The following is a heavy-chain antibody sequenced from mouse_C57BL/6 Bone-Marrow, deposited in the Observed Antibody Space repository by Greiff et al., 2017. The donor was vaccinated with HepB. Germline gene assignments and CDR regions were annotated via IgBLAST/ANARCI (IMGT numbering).Heavy chain of an antibody. CDR2: ISSGGSYT. V-gene: IGHV5-6*01. CDR1: GFTFSSYG. Sequence: EVQRVESGGDLVKPGGSLKLSCAASGFTFSSYGMSWVRQTPDKRLEWVATISSGGSYTYYPDSVKGRFTISRDNAKNTLYLQMSSLKSEDTAMYYCASLITTVVAPFAYWGQGTLVTVSA. CDR3: ASLITTVVAPFAY. D-gene: IGHD1-1*01. J-gene: IGHJ3*01.